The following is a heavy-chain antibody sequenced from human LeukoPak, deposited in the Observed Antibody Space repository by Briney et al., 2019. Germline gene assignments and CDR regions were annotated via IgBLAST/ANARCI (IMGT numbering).Heavy chain of an antibody. CDR2: IYTSGST. Sequence: SETLSLTCTVSGGSISSYYWSWIRQPAGKGLEWIGRIYTSGSTNYNPSLKSRVTMSVDTSKNQFSLKPSSVTAADTAVYYCARLCSSTSCPTRAFDIWGQGAMVTVSS. J-gene: IGHJ3*02. D-gene: IGHD2-2*01. CDR1: GGSISSYY. CDR3: ARLCSSTSCPTRAFDI. V-gene: IGHV4-4*07.